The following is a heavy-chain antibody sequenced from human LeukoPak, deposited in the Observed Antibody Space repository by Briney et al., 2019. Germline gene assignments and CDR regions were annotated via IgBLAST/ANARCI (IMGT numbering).Heavy chain of an antibody. CDR2: IIPILGIA. V-gene: IGHV1-69*04. CDR1: GGTFSSYT. J-gene: IGHJ4*02. Sequence: GSSVKVSCKASGGTFSSYTISWVRQAPGQGLEWMGRIIPILGIANYAQKFQGRVTITADKSTSTAYMELSSLRSEDTAVYYCARDGGCSSTSCYLFDYWGQGTLVTFSS. D-gene: IGHD2-2*01. CDR3: ARDGGCSSTSCYLFDY.